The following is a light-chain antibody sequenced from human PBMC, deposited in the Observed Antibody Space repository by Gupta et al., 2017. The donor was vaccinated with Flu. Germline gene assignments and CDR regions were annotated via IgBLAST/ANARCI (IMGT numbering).Light chain of an antibody. Sequence: GQTARISGGGDRIGSKTVDWYLQKAVQAPVLVVYDDNDRPSGFPERFSGSNSGNTATLTITRVEAGDEADYHCQGWDSYCDHWVFGGGTKLTVL. CDR1: RIGSKT. CDR3: QGWDSYCDHWV. J-gene: IGLJ3*02. V-gene: IGLV3-21*02. CDR2: DDN.